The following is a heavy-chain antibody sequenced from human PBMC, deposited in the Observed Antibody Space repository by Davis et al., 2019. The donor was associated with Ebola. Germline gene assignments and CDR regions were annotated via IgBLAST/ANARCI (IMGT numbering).Heavy chain of an antibody. Sequence: SETLSLTCTVSGGSISSYYWSWIRQPPGKGLEWIGYIYYSGSTNYNPSLKSRVTISVDTSKNQFSLKLSSVTAADTAVYYCARGGRSTSFGGYYYYGMDVWGQGTTVTVSS. D-gene: IGHD2-2*01. CDR2: IYYSGST. J-gene: IGHJ6*02. V-gene: IGHV4-59*01. CDR3: ARGGRSTSFGGYYYYGMDV. CDR1: GGSISSYY.